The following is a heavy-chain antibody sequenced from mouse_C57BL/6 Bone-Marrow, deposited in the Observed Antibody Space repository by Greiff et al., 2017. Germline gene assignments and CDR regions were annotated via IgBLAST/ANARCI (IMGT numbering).Heavy chain of an antibody. V-gene: IGHV1-61*01. D-gene: IGHD1-1*01. CDR1: GYTFTSSW. J-gene: IGHJ1*03. Sequence: QVQLQQPGAELVRPGSSVKLSCKASGYTFTSSWMDWVKQRPGQGLEWIGNIYPSDSETHYNQKFKDKATLTVDKSSSTAYMQLSSLTSEDSAVYYCARDRRGYGSSYWYFDVWGTGTTVTVSS. CDR2: IYPSDSET. CDR3: ARDRRGYGSSYWYFDV.